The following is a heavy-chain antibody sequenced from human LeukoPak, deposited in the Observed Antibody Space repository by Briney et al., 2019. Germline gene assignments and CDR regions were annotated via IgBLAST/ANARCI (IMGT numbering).Heavy chain of an antibody. CDR1: GYTFTSYD. D-gene: IGHD2-8*01. Sequence: GASVKVSCKASGYTFTSYDINWVRQATGQGLEWMGWMNPNSGNTGYAQKFQGRVTMTRNTSISTAYMELSSLRSEDTAVYYCARGEMVYASYYYYYYMDVWGKGTTVTVSS. CDR2: MNPNSGNT. V-gene: IGHV1-8*01. CDR3: ARGEMVYASYYYYYYMDV. J-gene: IGHJ6*03.